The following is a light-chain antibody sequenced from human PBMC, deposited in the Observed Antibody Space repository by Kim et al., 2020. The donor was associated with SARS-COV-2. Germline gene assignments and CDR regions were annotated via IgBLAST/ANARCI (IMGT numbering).Light chain of an antibody. V-gene: IGLV6-57*02. CDR3: QSYDSSIRV. Sequence: GKTVTISCTGSRGSIASNYVQWYQQRPGSAPTTVIYEDNQRPSGVPDRFSGSIDSSSNSASLTISGLKTEDEADYYCQSYDSSIRVFGGGTQLTVL. J-gene: IGLJ3*02. CDR1: RGSIASNY. CDR2: EDN.